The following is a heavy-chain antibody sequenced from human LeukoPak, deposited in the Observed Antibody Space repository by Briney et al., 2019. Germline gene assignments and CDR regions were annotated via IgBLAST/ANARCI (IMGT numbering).Heavy chain of an antibody. V-gene: IGHV4-31*03. Sequence: SQTLSLTCTVSGGSISSGGYYWSWIRQHPGKGLEWGGYIYYSGSTYYNPSLKSRVTISVDTSKNQFSLKLSSVTAADTAVYYCARDKRVDYYDSSGYDDWGQGTLVTVSS. CDR1: GGSISSGGYY. D-gene: IGHD3-22*01. CDR3: ARDKRVDYYDSSGYDD. CDR2: IYYSGST. J-gene: IGHJ4*02.